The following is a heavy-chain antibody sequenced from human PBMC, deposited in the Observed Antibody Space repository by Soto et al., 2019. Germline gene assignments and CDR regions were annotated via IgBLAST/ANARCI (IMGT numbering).Heavy chain of an antibody. J-gene: IGHJ3*01. V-gene: IGHV1-69*08. D-gene: IGHD3-3*01. Sequence: QVQLVQSGAEVRKPRSSVKVSCKAPGGTFSTYIISWVRQAPGQGLEWMGRIIPIPDITNYAQKFQGRVTVTADRSTSKSYMELTSLKSEDTAVYYCARDRITTRGDAFDLWGQGTMVTVSS. CDR3: ARDRITTRGDAFDL. CDR2: IIPIPDIT. CDR1: GGTFSTYI.